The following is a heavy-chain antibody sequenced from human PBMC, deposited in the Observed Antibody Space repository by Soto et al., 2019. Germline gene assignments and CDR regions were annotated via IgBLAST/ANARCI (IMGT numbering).Heavy chain of an antibody. CDR3: ATLRRAGTTTGGMDV. J-gene: IGHJ6*03. D-gene: IGHD1-7*01. V-gene: IGHV4-34*01. CDR1: GGSFSGYY. CDR2: INHSGST. Sequence: SETLSLTCAVYGGSFSGYYWSWIRQPPGKGLEWIGEINHSGSTNYNPSLKSRVTISVDTSKNQFSLKLSSVTAADTAVYYCATLRRAGTTTGGMDVWGKGTTVTVSS.